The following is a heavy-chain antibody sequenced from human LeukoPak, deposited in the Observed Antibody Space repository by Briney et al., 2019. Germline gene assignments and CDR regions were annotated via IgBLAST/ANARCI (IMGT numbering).Heavy chain of an antibody. Sequence: SVKVSCKASGDTLSSDAVNWVRQAPGQGLEWMGGIIPMFGTTIFAPKFQGRLTVTTDASTSTGYMELTSLQSEDTAAYYCATLAYSGFGPRSDSDYWGQGTLVTVSS. J-gene: IGHJ4*02. V-gene: IGHV1-69*05. D-gene: IGHD5-12*01. CDR1: GDTLSSDA. CDR2: IIPMFGTT. CDR3: ATLAYSGFGPRSDSDY.